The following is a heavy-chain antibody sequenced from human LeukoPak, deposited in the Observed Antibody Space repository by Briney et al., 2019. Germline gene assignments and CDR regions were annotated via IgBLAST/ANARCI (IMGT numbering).Heavy chain of an antibody. CDR1: GFAVKNTW. Sequence: PGGSLRLSCAASGFAVKNTWMSWVRQAPGKGLEWVGRIKSRDDGGTTEFAATVKGRFTISRDDSKNMLYLQMNSLKTEDTAVYYCTTGGELRYFDWLLYRWGQGTLVTVSS. V-gene: IGHV3-15*01. CDR3: TTGGELRYFDWLLYR. J-gene: IGHJ4*02. D-gene: IGHD3-9*01. CDR2: IKSRDDGGTT.